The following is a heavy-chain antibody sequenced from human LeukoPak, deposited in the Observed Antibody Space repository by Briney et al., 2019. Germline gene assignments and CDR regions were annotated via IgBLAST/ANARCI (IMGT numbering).Heavy chain of an antibody. CDR3: AKAQWSYDAFDI. CDR2: ISGSGGST. Sequence: PGGSLRLSCAAFGFTFSSYAMSWVRQAPGKGLEWVSSISGSGGSTYYADSVKGRFTTSRDNAKNTLYLQMNSLRAEDTAVYYCAKAQWSYDAFDIWGQGTMVTVSS. CDR1: GFTFSSYA. J-gene: IGHJ3*02. D-gene: IGHD4/OR15-4a*01. V-gene: IGHV3-23*01.